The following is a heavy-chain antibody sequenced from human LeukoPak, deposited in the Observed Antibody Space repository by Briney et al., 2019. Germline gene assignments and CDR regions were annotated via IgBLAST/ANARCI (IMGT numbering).Heavy chain of an antibody. V-gene: IGHV4-34*01. D-gene: IGHD6-19*01. J-gene: IGHJ3*02. CDR3: ARGGPRHSSGWPGSGAFDI. CDR1: GGSFSGYY. CDR2: INHSGST. Sequence: NASETLSLTCAVYGGSFSGYYWSWIRQPPGKGLEWIGEINHSGSTNYNPSLESRVTISVDTSKNQFSLKLSSVTAADTAVYYCARGGPRHSSGWPGSGAFDIWGQGTMVTVSS.